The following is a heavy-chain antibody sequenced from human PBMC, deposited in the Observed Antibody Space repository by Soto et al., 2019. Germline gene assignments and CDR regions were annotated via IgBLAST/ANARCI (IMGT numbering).Heavy chain of an antibody. CDR2: IYYSGST. V-gene: IGHV4-59*01. Sequence: SETLSLTCTVSGGSISSYYWSWIRQPPGKGLEWIGYIYYSGSTNYNPSLKSRVTISIDTSKNQFSLKLSSVTAADTAVYYCAREDSYGDYFDYWGQGTLVTVSS. J-gene: IGHJ4*02. CDR1: GGSISSYY. CDR3: AREDSYGDYFDY. D-gene: IGHD1-26*01.